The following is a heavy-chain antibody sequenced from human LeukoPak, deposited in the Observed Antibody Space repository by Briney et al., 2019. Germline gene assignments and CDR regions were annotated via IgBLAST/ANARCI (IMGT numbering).Heavy chain of an antibody. V-gene: IGHV4-39*07. D-gene: IGHD3-22*01. CDR2: IYYSGST. CDR3: AGMGGVVVEHAFDI. CDR1: GGSISCSSYY. Sequence: PSETLSLTCTVFGGSISCSSYYWGWIRQPPGEGLEWIGSIYYSGSTYYNPSLKSRVTISVDTSKNQFSLKLSSVTAADTAVYYCAGMGGVVVEHAFDIWGQGTMVTVSS. J-gene: IGHJ3*02.